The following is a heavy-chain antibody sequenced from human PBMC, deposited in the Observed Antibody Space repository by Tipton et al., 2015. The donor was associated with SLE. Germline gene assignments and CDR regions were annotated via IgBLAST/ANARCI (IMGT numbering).Heavy chain of an antibody. CDR1: GGSISSYY. Sequence: TLSLTCTVSGGSISSYYWSWIRQPPGKGLEWFGYIYYSGSTNYNPSLKSRVTISVDTSKNQFSLKLSSVTAADTAVYYCARGNDFWSGYLYYFDYWGQGTLVTVSS. CDR2: IYYSGST. D-gene: IGHD3-3*01. J-gene: IGHJ4*02. CDR3: ARGNDFWSGYLYYFDY. V-gene: IGHV4-59*12.